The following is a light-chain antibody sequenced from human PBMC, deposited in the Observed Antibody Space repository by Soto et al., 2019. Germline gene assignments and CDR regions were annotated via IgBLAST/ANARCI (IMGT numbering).Light chain of an antibody. CDR3: QQYNNWPET. J-gene: IGKJ1*01. CDR2: GAS. V-gene: IGKV3-15*01. Sequence: IVMTQSPATLSVSPGERATLSCRASQSVSSNLAWYQHKPGQAPRLLIYGASTRATGIPARFSGSGSGTEFTLTISSLQSEDSALYYCQQYNNWPETFGQGTKVEI. CDR1: QSVSSN.